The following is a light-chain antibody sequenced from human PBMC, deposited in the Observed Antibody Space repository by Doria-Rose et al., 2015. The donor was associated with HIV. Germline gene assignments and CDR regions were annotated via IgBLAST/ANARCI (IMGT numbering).Light chain of an antibody. V-gene: IGKV4-1*01. Sequence: TQSPESLGMSLGERATLNCKSNQSLLYTSKNYLAWYQQKPGQPPKLLIYWASTRQSWVTARFSSSGSATDFTLTISSLEAEDVAVYYCQQYYDTPSFGPGTTVDIK. CDR1: QSLLYTSKNY. CDR2: WAS. CDR3: QQYYDTPS. J-gene: IGKJ3*01.